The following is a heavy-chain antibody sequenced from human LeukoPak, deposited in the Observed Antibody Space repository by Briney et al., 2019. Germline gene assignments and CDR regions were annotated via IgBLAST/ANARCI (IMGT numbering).Heavy chain of an antibody. J-gene: IGHJ4*02. D-gene: IGHD3-10*01. V-gene: IGHV3-23*01. CDR3: AKELLWFGELSGTHPEFDH. CDR2: ISGSGGST. CDR1: GFTFSSYA. Sequence: GGSLRLSCAASGFTFSSYAMSWVRQAPGKGLEWVSAISGSGGSTYYADSVKGRFTISRDNSKNTLYLQMNSLRAEDTAVYYCAKELLWFGELSGTHPEFDHWGQGTLVTVSS.